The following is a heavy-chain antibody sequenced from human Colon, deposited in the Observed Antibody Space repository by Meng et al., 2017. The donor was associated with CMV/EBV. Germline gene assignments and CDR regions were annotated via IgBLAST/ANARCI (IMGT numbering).Heavy chain of an antibody. CDR1: GDTFSGYY. J-gene: IGHJ6*02. Sequence: ASVKVSCKASGDTFSGYYIQWVRQAPGQGLEWMGWINPNSGGTNYAQKFQGRVTMTTDTSTNTAYMELRSLRSDDTAVYYCARETRRRDGDYYYAMDVWGQGTTVTVSS. CDR3: ARETRRRDGDYYYAMDV. D-gene: IGHD3-16*01. V-gene: IGHV1-2*02. CDR2: INPNSGGT.